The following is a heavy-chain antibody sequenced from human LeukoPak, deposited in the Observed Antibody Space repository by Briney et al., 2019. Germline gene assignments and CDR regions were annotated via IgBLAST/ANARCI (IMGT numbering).Heavy chain of an antibody. Sequence: GGSLRLSCAASGFTFSNYAMSWVRQAPGKGLEWVSGIYVSAGSAYYADSVKGRFTISRDNSKNTLYLKMNSLRAEDTAVYYCAKDYSSAYWGQGTLVTVSS. D-gene: IGHD3-22*01. J-gene: IGHJ4*02. V-gene: IGHV3-23*01. CDR2: IYVSAGSA. CDR3: AKDYSSAY. CDR1: GFTFSNYA.